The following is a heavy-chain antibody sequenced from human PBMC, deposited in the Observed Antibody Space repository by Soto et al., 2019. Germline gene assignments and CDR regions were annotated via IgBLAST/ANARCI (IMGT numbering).Heavy chain of an antibody. V-gene: IGHV4-30-4*01. CDR2: IYYSGST. CDR3: ARDRVLIYRRAFDI. CDR1: GGSISSGDYY. D-gene: IGHD3-16*01. Sequence: QVQLQESGPGLVKPSQTLSLTCTVSGGSISSGDYYWSWIRQPPGKGLEWIGYIYYSGSTYYNPSLTRRVTISVDTTKNQFPLRLGSVTAADTAVYYCARDRVLIYRRAFDIWGQGTMVTVSS. J-gene: IGHJ3*02.